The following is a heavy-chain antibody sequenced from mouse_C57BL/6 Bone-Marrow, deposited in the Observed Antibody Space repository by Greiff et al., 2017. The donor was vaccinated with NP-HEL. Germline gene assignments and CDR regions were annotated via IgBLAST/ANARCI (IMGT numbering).Heavy chain of an antibody. Sequence: EVQLVESGAELVRPGASVKLSCTASGFNIKDDYMHWVKQRPEQGLEWIGWIDPEDGDTEYASKFQGKATITADTSSNTAYLQLSSLTSEDTAVYYCTCYYGSSYVAWFAYWGQGTLVTVSA. J-gene: IGHJ3*01. V-gene: IGHV14-4*01. CDR3: TCYYGSSYVAWFAY. CDR1: GFNIKDDY. D-gene: IGHD1-1*01. CDR2: IDPEDGDT.